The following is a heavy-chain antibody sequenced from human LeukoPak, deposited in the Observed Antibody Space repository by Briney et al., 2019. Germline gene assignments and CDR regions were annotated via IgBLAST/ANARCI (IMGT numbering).Heavy chain of an antibody. V-gene: IGHV1-2*02. CDR3: AREILRSNWFDP. J-gene: IGHJ5*02. Sequence: ASVKVSCKASGYTFTGYYMHWVRQAPGQGLEWMGWINPNSGGTNYAQKFQGRVTMTRDTSISTAYMELSSLRSEDTAVYYCAREILRSNWFDPWGQGTLVTVSS. CDR1: GYTFTGYY. D-gene: IGHD2/OR15-2a*01. CDR2: INPNSGGT.